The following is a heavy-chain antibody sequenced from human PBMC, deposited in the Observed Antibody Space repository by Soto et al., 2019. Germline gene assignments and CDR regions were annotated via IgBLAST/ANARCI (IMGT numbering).Heavy chain of an antibody. V-gene: IGHV4-31*03. CDR3: ARGGRRSPAMDV. J-gene: IGHJ6*02. CDR2: IYYSGST. Sequence: QVQLQESGPGLVRPSQTLSLTCTVSGGSISSGGYYWSWIRQHPGKGLEWIGYIYYSGSTYYNPPLKSRETISVDTSKNQFSLKLSSVTAADTAVYYCARGGRRSPAMDVWCQGTTVTVSS. CDR1: GGSISSGGYY.